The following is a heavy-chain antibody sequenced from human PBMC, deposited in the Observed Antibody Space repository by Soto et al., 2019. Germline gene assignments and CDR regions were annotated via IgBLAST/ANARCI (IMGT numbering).Heavy chain of an antibody. CDR3: ARGYYDSGVWRGYYYGMDV. CDR2: IYYSGST. V-gene: IGHV4-59*01. CDR1: GGSISSYY. J-gene: IGHJ6*02. Sequence: SETLSLTCTVSGGSISSYYWSWIRQPPGKGLEWIGYIYYSGSTNYNPSLKRRVTISVDTSKNQFSLKLSSVTAADTAVYYCARGYYDSGVWRGYYYGMDVWGQGTTVTVSS. D-gene: IGHD3-3*01.